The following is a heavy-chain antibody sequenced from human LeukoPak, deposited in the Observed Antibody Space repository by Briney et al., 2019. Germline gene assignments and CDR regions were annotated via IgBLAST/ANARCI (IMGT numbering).Heavy chain of an antibody. D-gene: IGHD3-3*01. Sequence: ASVKVSCKASGYTFTGYFIHWVRQAPGQGPEWMGWINPNTGGTNYAQTFQDRVTMTRDTSTTTVYMEVTRLRSDDTAVYYCARENDFWNGYYYFDYWGQGTLVTVSS. CDR1: GYTFTGYF. CDR3: ARENDFWNGYYYFDY. V-gene: IGHV1-2*02. CDR2: INPNTGGT. J-gene: IGHJ4*02.